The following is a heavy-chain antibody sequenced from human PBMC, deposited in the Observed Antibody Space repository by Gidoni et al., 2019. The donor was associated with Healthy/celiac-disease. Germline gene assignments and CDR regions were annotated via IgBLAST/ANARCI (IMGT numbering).Heavy chain of an antibody. Sequence: EVQLLESGGGLVQPGGSLRLSCAASVFTFSSYAMSWVRQAPGKGLEWVSAISGSGGSTYYADSVKGRFTISRDNSKNTLYLQMNSLRAEDTAVYYCAKSKRGSGYYRRTIDYWGQGTLVTVSS. CDR3: AKSKRGSGYYRRTIDY. D-gene: IGHD3-22*01. CDR2: ISGSGGST. CDR1: VFTFSSYA. J-gene: IGHJ4*02. V-gene: IGHV3-23*01.